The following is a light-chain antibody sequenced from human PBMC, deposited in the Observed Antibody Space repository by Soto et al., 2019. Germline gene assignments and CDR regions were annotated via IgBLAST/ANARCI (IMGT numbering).Light chain of an antibody. CDR3: QQYSNWYT. J-gene: IGKJ2*01. V-gene: IGKV3-15*01. CDR2: GAS. CDR1: QSVSSK. Sequence: EIVLTQSPATLSVSPGERATLSCRASQSVSSKLAWYQQQPGQAPRLLSYGASTMATDMPAWFSGSGSGTDFTLTISSLQSEDFAVYYCQQYSNWYTFGQGTKLEVK.